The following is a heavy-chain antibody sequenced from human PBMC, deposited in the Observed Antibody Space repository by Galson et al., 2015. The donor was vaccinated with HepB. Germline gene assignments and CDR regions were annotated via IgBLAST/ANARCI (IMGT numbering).Heavy chain of an antibody. D-gene: IGHD4-23*01. Sequence: SVKVSCKASGYTFTSYAMHWVRQAPGQRLEWMGWINAGNGNTKYSQKFQGRVTITRDTSASTAYMELSSLRSEDTAVYYCARTVTTVVNFDYWGQGTLVTVSS. CDR2: INAGNGNT. CDR1: GYTFTSYA. CDR3: ARTVTTVVNFDY. J-gene: IGHJ4*02. V-gene: IGHV1-3*01.